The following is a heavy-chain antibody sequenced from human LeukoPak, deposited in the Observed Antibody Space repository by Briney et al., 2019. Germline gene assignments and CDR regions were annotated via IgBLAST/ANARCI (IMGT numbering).Heavy chain of an antibody. Sequence: GESLKISCKGSGYSFTSYWIGWVRQMPGKGLEWMGIIYPSDSDTRYSPSFQGQVTISADKSISTAYLQWSSLKASDTAMYYCARSFYVLLWFGEYIATGAFDIWGQGTMVTVSS. D-gene: IGHD3-10*01. V-gene: IGHV5-51*01. CDR3: ARSFYVLLWFGEYIATGAFDI. J-gene: IGHJ3*02. CDR1: GYSFTSYW. CDR2: IYPSDSDT.